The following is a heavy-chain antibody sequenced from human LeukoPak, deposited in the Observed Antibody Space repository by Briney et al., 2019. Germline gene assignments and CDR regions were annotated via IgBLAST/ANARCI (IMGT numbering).Heavy chain of an antibody. CDR3: ARFPTGRTWYSVPN. D-gene: IGHD6-13*01. Sequence: PSETLSLTCSVSGDSVSTGTYYWTWIRQPPGKGLEWIGHVYFNGSTNYNSSLESRLTITVETSKNEFSLKLTSVTAADTAVYYCARFPTGRTWYSVPNWGLGTLVTVSS. V-gene: IGHV4-61*01. CDR2: VYFNGST. J-gene: IGHJ4*02. CDR1: GDSVSTGTYY.